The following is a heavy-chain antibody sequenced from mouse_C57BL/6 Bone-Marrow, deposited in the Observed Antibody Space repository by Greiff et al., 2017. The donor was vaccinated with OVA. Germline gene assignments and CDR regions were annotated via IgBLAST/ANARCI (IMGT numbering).Heavy chain of an antibody. CDR2: ISNGGGST. CDR3: ARSYYYGSRRDAMDY. D-gene: IGHD1-1*01. CDR1: GFTFSDYY. Sequence: EVQLVESGGGLVQPGGSLKLSCAASGFTFSDYYMYWVRQTPEKRLEWVAYISNGGGSTYYPDTVKGRFTISRDNAKNTLYLQMSRLKSEDTAMYYCARSYYYGSRRDAMDYWGQGTSVTVSS. J-gene: IGHJ4*01. V-gene: IGHV5-12*01.